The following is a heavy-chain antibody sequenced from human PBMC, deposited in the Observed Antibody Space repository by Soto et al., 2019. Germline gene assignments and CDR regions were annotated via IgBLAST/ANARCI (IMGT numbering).Heavy chain of an antibody. J-gene: IGHJ4*02. CDR2: IRSEAYGGTT. CDR3: ARVILGSTRNDPDY. V-gene: IGHV3-49*03. CDR1: GFTFGDYV. Sequence: HPGGALRLSCTASGFTFGDYVMSWFRQAPGKGLEWVGFIRSEAYGGTTEYAASVKGRFTISRDNAKNSLYLQMNGLRAEDTAVYYCARVILGSTRNDPDYWGQGTLVTVPQ. D-gene: IGHD3-10*01.